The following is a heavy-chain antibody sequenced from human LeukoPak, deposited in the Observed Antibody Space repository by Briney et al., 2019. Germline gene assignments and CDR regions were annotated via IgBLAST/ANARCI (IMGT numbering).Heavy chain of an antibody. CDR3: TRESGATAAALFDY. D-gene: IGHD6-13*01. CDR1: GYAFSNYG. J-gene: IGHJ4*02. V-gene: IGHV1-18*01. CDR2: ISSYNGNT. Sequence: ASVKVSCKVFGYAFSNYGISWVRQAPGQGLEWMGWISSYNGNTKYAQKFQGRLTMTTDTSSSTAYMELRRLRSDDTAVYYCTRESGATAAALFDYWGQGSLVTVSS.